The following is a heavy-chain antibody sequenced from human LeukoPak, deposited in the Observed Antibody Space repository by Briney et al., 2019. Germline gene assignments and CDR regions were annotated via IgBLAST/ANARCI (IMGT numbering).Heavy chain of an antibody. V-gene: IGHV1-2*02. CDR1: GYTFTGYY. D-gene: IGHD5-24*01. Sequence: AASVKVSCKASGYTFTGYYMHWVRQAPGQGLEWMGWINPNSGGTNYAQKFQGRVTMTRDTSISTAYMELSRLRSDDTAVYYCARDGTGVYNLVQYWGQGTLVTVSS. J-gene: IGHJ4*02. CDR2: INPNSGGT. CDR3: ARDGTGVYNLVQY.